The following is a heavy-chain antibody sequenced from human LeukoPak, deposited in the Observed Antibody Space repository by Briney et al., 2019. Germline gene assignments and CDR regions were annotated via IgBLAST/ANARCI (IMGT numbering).Heavy chain of an antibody. CDR3: ARRTVTQQFDY. D-gene: IGHD4-17*01. CDR1: GGSFSGYY. J-gene: IGHJ4*02. V-gene: IGHV4-34*01. CDR2: INHSGST. Sequence: SETLSLTCAVYGGSFSGYYWSWIRQPPGKGLEWIGEINHSGSTNYNPSLKSRVTISVDTSKNQFSLKLSSVTAADTAVYYCARRTVTQQFDYWGQETLVTVSS.